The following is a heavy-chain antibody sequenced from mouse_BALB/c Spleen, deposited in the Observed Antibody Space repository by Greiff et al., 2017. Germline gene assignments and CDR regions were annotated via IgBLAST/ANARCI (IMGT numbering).Heavy chain of an antibody. CDR3: ARGDGLGYYGSSPFAY. V-gene: IGHV1-18*01. Sequence: VQLQQSEPELVKPGASMKISCKASGYSFTGYTMNWVKQSHGKNLEWIGLINPYNGGTSYNQKFKGKATLTVDKSSSTAYMELLSLTSEDSAVYYCARGDGLGYYGSSPFAYWGQGTLVTVSA. CDR1: GYSFTGYT. D-gene: IGHD1-1*01. CDR2: INPYNGGT. J-gene: IGHJ3*01.